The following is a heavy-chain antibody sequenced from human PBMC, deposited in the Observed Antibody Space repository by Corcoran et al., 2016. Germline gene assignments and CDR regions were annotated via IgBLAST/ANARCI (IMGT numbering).Heavy chain of an antibody. J-gene: IGHJ4*02. CDR2: IYYSGST. CDR3: ARAGGFYDRPTRGPFDY. CDR1: GGSISSGGYY. D-gene: IGHD3-22*01. Sequence: QVQLQESGPGLVKPSQTLSLTCTVSGGSISSGGYYWSWIRQHPGKGLEWIGYIYYSGSTYYNPSLKSRVTISVDTSKNQFSLKLSSVTAADTAVYYCARAGGFYDRPTRGPFDYWGQGTLVTVSS. V-gene: IGHV4-31*03.